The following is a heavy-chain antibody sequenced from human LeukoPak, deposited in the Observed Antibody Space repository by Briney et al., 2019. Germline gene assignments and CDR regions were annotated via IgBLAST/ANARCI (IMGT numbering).Heavy chain of an antibody. D-gene: IGHD5-12*01. J-gene: IGHJ4*02. CDR2: IKAGGAT. CDR3: TTDLPGSGHAYDIDY. V-gene: IGHV3-15*01. CDR1: RFTLSSGW. Sequence: GGSLRLSCAASRFTLSSGWMNWLRQAPGQGVEWVGRIKAGGATDYAAFVKDRFTISRDDSQNMVYLQMNSLKSEDTAVYYCTTDLPGSGHAYDIDYWGQGTLVTVSS.